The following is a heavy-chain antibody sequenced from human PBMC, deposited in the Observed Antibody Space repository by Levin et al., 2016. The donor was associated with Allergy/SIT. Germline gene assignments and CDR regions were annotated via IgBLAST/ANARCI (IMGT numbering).Heavy chain of an antibody. CDR2: IYPGDSDT. D-gene: IGHD2-21*01. Sequence: VRQMPGKGLEWMGIIYPGDSDTRYSPSFQGQVTISADKSISTAYLQWSSLKASDTAMYYCARLTTYCGGDCRTDNNAFDIWGQGTMVTVSS. V-gene: IGHV5-51*01. CDR3: ARLTTYCGGDCRTDNNAFDI. J-gene: IGHJ3*02.